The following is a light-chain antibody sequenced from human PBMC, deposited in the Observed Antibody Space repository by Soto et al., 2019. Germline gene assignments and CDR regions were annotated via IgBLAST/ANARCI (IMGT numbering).Light chain of an antibody. CDR3: TSYAGSNSLL. J-gene: IGLJ2*01. CDR1: RRDIGGYDH. Sequence: QSALTQPPSASGSPGQSVTVSCTGTRRDIGGYDHVSWYQQHPGKAPKLMIFEVSKRPSGVPDRFSASKYGNTASLTVSGLQAEDEADYYCTSYAGSNSLLFGGGTKLTVL. CDR2: EVS. V-gene: IGLV2-8*01.